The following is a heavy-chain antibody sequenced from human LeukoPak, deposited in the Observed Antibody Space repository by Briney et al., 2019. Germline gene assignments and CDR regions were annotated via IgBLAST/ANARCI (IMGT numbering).Heavy chain of an antibody. J-gene: IGHJ4*02. D-gene: IGHD3-3*01. Sequence: GGSLRLSCAASGFNVSTNYMSWVRQAPGRGLEWVSTIYSGERTDYADSVKDRFTISRDKTMNTLYLQMSSLRVEDTAVYYCARELRKQGFWSWGQGTLVTVSS. V-gene: IGHV3-66*01. CDR2: IYSGERT. CDR1: GFNVSTNY. CDR3: ARELRKQGFWS.